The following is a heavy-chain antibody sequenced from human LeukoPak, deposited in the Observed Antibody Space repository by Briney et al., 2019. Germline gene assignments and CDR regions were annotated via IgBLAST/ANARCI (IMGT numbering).Heavy chain of an antibody. CDR3: ASAYGDYARGFDY. J-gene: IGHJ4*02. CDR1: GGTFSSYA. Sequence: GASVKVSCKAPGGTFSSYAISWVRQAPGQGLEWMGGIIPIFGTANYAQKFQGRVTITADKSTSTAYMELSSLRSEDTAVYYCASAYGDYARGFDYWGQGTLVTVSS. CDR2: IIPIFGTA. D-gene: IGHD4-17*01. V-gene: IGHV1-69*06.